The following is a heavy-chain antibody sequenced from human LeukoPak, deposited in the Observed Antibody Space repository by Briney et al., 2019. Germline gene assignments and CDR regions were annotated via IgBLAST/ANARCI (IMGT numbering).Heavy chain of an antibody. CDR1: GFIFSDYY. Sequence: GSLRLSCAASGFIFSDYYMSWIRQAPGKGLEWVSYISNSGTTIYYADSVKGRFTISRDNSKNTLYLQMNSLRAEDTAVYYCARSYDFWSGYYTGSLDYWGQGTLVTVSS. J-gene: IGHJ4*02. CDR3: ARSYDFWSGYYTGSLDY. D-gene: IGHD3-3*01. CDR2: ISNSGTTI. V-gene: IGHV3-11*04.